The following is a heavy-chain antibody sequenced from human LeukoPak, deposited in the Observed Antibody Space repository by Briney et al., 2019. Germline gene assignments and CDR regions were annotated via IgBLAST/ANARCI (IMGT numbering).Heavy chain of an antibody. CDR3: AREGRDYYDSSGHDAFDI. Sequence: ASVKVSCKASGGTLSSYAISWVRQAPGQGLEWMGGIIPIFGTANYAQKFQGRVTITADESTSTAYMELSSLRSEDTAVYYCAREGRDYYDSSGHDAFDIWGQGTMVTVSS. J-gene: IGHJ3*02. V-gene: IGHV1-69*13. CDR2: IIPIFGTA. D-gene: IGHD3-22*01. CDR1: GGTLSSYA.